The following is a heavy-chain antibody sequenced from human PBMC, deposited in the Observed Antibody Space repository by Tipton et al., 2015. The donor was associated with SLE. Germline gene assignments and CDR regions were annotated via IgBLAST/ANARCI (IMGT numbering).Heavy chain of an antibody. J-gene: IGHJ4*02. V-gene: IGHV4-59*12. Sequence: TLSLTCSVSGASINSYYWNWIRQPPGKGLEWVGTVYYTGNSFYNPSLKSRVTISVDTSKNQFSLKLSSVTAADTAVYYCARDVGGYNTGWFPYYFDYWGQGTLVTVSS. CDR1: GASINSYY. D-gene: IGHD2-8*02. CDR3: ARDVGGYNTGWFPYYFDY. CDR2: VYYTGNS.